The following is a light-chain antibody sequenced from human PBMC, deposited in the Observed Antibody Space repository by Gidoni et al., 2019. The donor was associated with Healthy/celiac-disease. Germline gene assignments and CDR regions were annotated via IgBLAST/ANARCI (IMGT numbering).Light chain of an antibody. CDR1: QSIRSY. Sequence: DNQMTQSPSSLSAAVGDRVTITRRASQSIRSYLNWYQQKPGKAPTLLIYAAASWQRVVPSGFSGSCSGTVFTLTISSLHPEDFATYYCQHGYSTPCTFGQGTKLEIK. CDR3: QHGYSTPCT. J-gene: IGKJ2*02. CDR2: AAA. V-gene: IGKV1-39*01.